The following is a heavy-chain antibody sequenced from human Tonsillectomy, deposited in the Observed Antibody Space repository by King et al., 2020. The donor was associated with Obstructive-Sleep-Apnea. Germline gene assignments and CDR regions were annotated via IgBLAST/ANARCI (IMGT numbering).Heavy chain of an antibody. CDR2: VYHSGCT. D-gene: IGHD5-12*01. V-gene: IGHV4-38-2*02. CDR1: GFSFSSGYY. J-gene: IGHJ4*02. CDR3: ARDVIVTTIGNFDY. Sequence: QLQESGPGLVKPSETLSLTCTVSGFSFSSGYYWGWIRQPPGKGLEWIGSVYHSGCTYYNPSLKGRVTISVDTSKNQFSLKLSSVTAADTAVYYCARDVIVTTIGNFDYWGQGTLVSVSS.